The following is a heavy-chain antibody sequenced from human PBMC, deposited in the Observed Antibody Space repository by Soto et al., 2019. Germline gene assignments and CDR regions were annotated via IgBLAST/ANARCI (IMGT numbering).Heavy chain of an antibody. V-gene: IGHV1-69*01. CDR1: GGTVIRYA. CDR3: ARAITRIAVAGRPGYYGMDV. CDR2: IIPIFGTA. J-gene: IGHJ6*02. Sequence: SVKVSFQASGGTVIRYAISWLRQAPGQGLEWMGGIIPIFGTANYAQKFQGRVTITADESTSTAYMEPSSLRSEDTAVYYCARAITRIAVAGRPGYYGMDVWGQGTTVTVSS. D-gene: IGHD6-19*01.